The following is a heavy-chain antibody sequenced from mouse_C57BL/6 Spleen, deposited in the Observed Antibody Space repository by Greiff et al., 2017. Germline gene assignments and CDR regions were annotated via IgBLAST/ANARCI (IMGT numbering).Heavy chain of an antibody. Sequence: VQLQQSGAELVKPGASVKLSCKASGYTFTEYTIHWVKQRSGQGLEWIGWFYPGSGSIKYNEKFKDKATLTADKSSSTVYMELSRWTSEDSAVYFCARHGESFYYDYDPWFAYWGQGTLVTVSA. D-gene: IGHD2-4*01. CDR2: FYPGSGSI. V-gene: IGHV1-62-2*01. CDR1: GYTFTEYT. J-gene: IGHJ3*01. CDR3: ARHGESFYYDYDPWFAY.